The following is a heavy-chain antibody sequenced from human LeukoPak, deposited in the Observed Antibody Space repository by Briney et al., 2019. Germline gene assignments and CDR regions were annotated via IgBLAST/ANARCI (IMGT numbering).Heavy chain of an antibody. V-gene: IGHV3-23*01. J-gene: IGHJ4*02. CDR1: GFTFSNSG. CDR2: ISTSGSET. Sequence: GGSLRLSCAASGFTFSNSGMSWVRQAPGKGLEWVSAISTSGSETHYADSVKGRFTIARDNSKNTMSLQMSSLRAEDTALYYCAKGSGNGYGSGPFDYWGQGTLVTVSS. CDR3: AKGSGNGYGSGPFDY. D-gene: IGHD3-10*01.